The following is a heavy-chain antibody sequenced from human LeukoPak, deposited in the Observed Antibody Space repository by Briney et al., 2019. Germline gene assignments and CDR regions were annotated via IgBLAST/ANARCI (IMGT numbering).Heavy chain of an antibody. CDR2: LSPSGADT. V-gene: IGHV3-23*01. CDR3: AKYSSSSNYYYGMDV. D-gene: IGHD6-13*01. Sequence: GGSLRLSCAASGFTFTNYAMNWVRQAPGKGLEWVSTLSPSGADTYYADSVKGRFTISRDISKNTLYLQMNSLRAEDTAVYYCAKYSSSSNYYYGMDVWGQGTTVTVSS. CDR1: GFTFTNYA. J-gene: IGHJ6*02.